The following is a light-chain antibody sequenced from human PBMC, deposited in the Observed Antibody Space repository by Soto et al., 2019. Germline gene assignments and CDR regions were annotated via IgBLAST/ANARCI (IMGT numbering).Light chain of an antibody. CDR2: WAS. CDR1: QSVLYSANNKNC. J-gene: IGKJ1*01. V-gene: IGKV4-1*01. CDR3: QQYLGIPRT. Sequence: SLAVCLVYRATHNCKSGQSVLYSANNKNCLAWYQQKPGQPTKLLIYWASTRESGVPDRFSGSGSGTDFTLTISSLQAEDVAVYYCQQYLGIPRTFGQGTKVDIK.